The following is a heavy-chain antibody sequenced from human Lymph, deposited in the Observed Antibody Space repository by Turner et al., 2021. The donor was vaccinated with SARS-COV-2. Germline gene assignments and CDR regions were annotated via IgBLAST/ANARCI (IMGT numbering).Heavy chain of an antibody. V-gene: IGHV3-53*02. CDR3: ARDLGTYGMDV. CDR2: IYSGGTT. CDR1: GSIVSRNS. J-gene: IGHJ6*02. Sequence: DVQLLETGGGVLQSGGSVRLSCAASGSIVSRNSMKWVRQAPGKGLELVSVIYSGGTTYNADYVKSRLTISRDNSKNTLYLQMNSLGVEDTAVYYCARDLGTYGMDVWGQGTTVTVSS.